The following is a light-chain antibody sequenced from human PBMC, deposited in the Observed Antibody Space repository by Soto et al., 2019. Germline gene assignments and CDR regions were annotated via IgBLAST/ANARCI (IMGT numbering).Light chain of an antibody. J-gene: IGLJ3*02. Sequence: VLTQSPSASASLGASVKLTCTLSSGHSSYAIAWHQQQPEKGPRYLMKLNSDGSHSKGDGIPDRFSGSSSGAERYLTSSSLQSEDGADYYCQTWGTGPWVFGGGTQLTVL. CDR2: LNSDGSH. CDR1: SGHSSYA. V-gene: IGLV4-69*01. CDR3: QTWGTGPWV.